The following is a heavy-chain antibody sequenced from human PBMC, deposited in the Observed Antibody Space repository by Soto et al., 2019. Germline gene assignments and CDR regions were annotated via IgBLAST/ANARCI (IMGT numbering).Heavy chain of an antibody. Sequence: GGSLRLSCAASGFTFSSYGMHWIRQAPGKGLEWVAVISYDGSNKYYADSVKGRFTISRDNSKNTLYLQMNSLRAEDTAVYYCAKEVRRDGYKLFDYWGQGTLVTVSS. V-gene: IGHV3-30*18. CDR3: AKEVRRDGYKLFDY. CDR2: ISYDGSNK. J-gene: IGHJ4*02. D-gene: IGHD5-12*01. CDR1: GFTFSSYG.